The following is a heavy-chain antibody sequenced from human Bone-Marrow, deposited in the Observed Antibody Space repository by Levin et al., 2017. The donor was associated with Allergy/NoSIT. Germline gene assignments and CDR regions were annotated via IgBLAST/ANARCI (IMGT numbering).Heavy chain of an antibody. Sequence: VASVKVSCKVSGYTLSELSMHWVRQAPGKGLEWMGGFNPEDGETIFAQKFQGRVTVTEDTSTDTAYMELSSLRSEDTAGYYCATGRTYNSNYRYYWGQGTLVTVSA. CDR3: ATGRTYNSNYRYY. D-gene: IGHD1-7*01. V-gene: IGHV1-24*01. CDR1: GYTLSELS. CDR2: FNPEDGET. J-gene: IGHJ4*02.